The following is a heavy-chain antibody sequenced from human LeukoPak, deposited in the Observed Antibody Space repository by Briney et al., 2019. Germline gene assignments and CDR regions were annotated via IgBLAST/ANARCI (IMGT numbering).Heavy chain of an antibody. CDR3: TTLYSGAMDY. D-gene: IGHD1-26*01. V-gene: IGHV3-74*01. CDR2: IKTDGSST. CDR1: GFSFNTYW. J-gene: IGHJ4*02. Sequence: TGGSLRLSCAASGFSFNTYWMSWVRQAPEKGLVWVSRIKTDGSSTSYADSVKGRFTISRGNAKNTLYLQMNSLRAEDTAVYYCTTLYSGAMDYWGQGTLVTVSS.